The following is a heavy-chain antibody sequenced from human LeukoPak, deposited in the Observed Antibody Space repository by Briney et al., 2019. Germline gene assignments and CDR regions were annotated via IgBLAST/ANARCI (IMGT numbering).Heavy chain of an antibody. J-gene: IGHJ6*02. D-gene: IGHD1-1*01. CDR3: XXXXXXXWXWYYYGMDV. Sequence: GRSLRLSCAASGFTFSSYAMSWVRQAPGKGLEWVSATSASGGSTYYADSVKGRFTISRDNSKNTLYLQMNSLRAGDTAVYYXXXXXXXXWXWYYYGMDVWGQGTTVTVSS. CDR2: TSASGGST. V-gene: IGHV3-23*01. CDR1: GFTFSSYA.